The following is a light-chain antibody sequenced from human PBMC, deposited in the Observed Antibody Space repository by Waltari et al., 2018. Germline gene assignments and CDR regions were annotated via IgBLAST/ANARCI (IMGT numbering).Light chain of an antibody. Sequence: QSALTQPASVSGTPGQSITISCSGTTSDVGSYDLVSWYQQHPGEAPKLLICEVFKRPPENSSRFAGAKAGSTASLTISGLQPEDEADYYCCSYAGRGTYVFGSGTKVTVL. CDR1: TSDVGSYDL. CDR2: EVF. CDR3: CSYAGRGTYV. J-gene: IGLJ1*01. V-gene: IGLV2-23*02.